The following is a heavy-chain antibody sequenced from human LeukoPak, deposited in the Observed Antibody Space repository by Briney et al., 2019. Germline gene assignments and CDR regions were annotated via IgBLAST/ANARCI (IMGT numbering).Heavy chain of an antibody. CDR2: INPNSGGT. D-gene: IGHD5-18*01. Sequence: ASVKVSCKASGYTFTGYYMHWVRQAPGQGLEWMGWINPNSGGTNYAQKFQGRVTMTRDTSISTAYMELSRLRSDDTAVYYCARGGRIQLWTDPFDYWGQGTLVTVSS. CDR3: ARGGRIQLWTDPFDY. V-gene: IGHV1-2*02. J-gene: IGHJ4*02. CDR1: GYTFTGYY.